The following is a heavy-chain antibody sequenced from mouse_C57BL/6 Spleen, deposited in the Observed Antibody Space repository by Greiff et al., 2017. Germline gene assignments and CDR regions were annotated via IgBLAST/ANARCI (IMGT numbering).Heavy chain of an antibody. Sequence: VHVKQSGPELVKPGDSVKISCKASGYSFTGYFMNWVMQSPGKSLEWIGRITPYNGDTFYTQKFKGQATLTVDKPSSTDHMELRSMTSEDYAVYYCARDYGSPMDYWGKGTSVTVSS. CDR2: ITPYNGDT. J-gene: IGHJ4*01. CDR1: GYSFTGYF. D-gene: IGHD1-1*01. CDR3: ARDYGSPMDY. V-gene: IGHV1-20*01.